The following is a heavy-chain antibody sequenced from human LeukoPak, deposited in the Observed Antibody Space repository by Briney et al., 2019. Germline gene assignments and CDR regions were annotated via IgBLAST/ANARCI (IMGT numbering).Heavy chain of an antibody. CDR3: SRTSDSAWYFDL. CDR2: VRSKNNYYAT. D-gene: IGHD3-10*01. CDR1: GFTFSGSA. V-gene: IGHV3-73*01. Sequence: PGRSLKLSCAAAGFTFSGSAMHWVRLASGKGLEWVGRVRSKNNYYATTYAASVRGRFTISRDDSKNMAYLQMDSLKAEDTAVYFCSRTSDSAWYFDLWGRGTLVTVSS. J-gene: IGHJ2*01.